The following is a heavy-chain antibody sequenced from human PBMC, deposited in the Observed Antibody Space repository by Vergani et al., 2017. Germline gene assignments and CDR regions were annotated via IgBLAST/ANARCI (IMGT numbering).Heavy chain of an antibody. J-gene: IGHJ4*02. D-gene: IGHD2-2*01. CDR3: ARGSGYQLLGNVDY. Sequence: QVQLQESGPGLVKPSQTLSLTCTVSGGSISSGGYYWSWIRQHPGKGLEWIGYIYYSGSTYYNPSLKSRVTISVDTSKNQFSLKLSSVTAADTAVYYCARGSGYQLLGNVDYWGQGTLVTVSS. V-gene: IGHV4-31*03. CDR1: GGSISSGGYY. CDR2: IYYSGST.